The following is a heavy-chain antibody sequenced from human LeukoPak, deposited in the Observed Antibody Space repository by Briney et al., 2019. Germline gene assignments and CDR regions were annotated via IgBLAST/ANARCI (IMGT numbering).Heavy chain of an antibody. V-gene: IGHV3-53*01. CDR3: AGRHCSGGGCYFAGADPFDY. Sequence: GGSLRLSCAASGFTVSSTYMSWVRQAPGKGLEWVSVIYSGGKVYYIDSVKGRFTISRDTSKNTLYLQMNSLRVEDTAVYFCAGRHCSGGGCYFAGADPFDYWGQGTLVTVSS. J-gene: IGHJ4*02. D-gene: IGHD2-15*01. CDR1: GFTVSSTY. CDR2: IYSGGKV.